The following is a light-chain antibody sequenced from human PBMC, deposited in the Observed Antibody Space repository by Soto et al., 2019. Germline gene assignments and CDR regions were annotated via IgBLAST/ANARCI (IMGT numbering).Light chain of an antibody. J-gene: IGKJ1*01. V-gene: IGKV1-9*01. CDR3: QHYNSYSEA. Sequence: HLTQSQSFLSASVGDIVTLTCRASQGISSYLAWYQQKPGKAPKLLIYAASTLQSGVPSRFSGSGSGTEFTLTISSLQPEDFATYYCQHYNSYSEAFGQGPKVDVK. CDR2: AAS. CDR1: QGISSY.